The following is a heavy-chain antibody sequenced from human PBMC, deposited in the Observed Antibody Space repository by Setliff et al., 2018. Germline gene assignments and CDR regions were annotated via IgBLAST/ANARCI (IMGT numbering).Heavy chain of an antibody. V-gene: IGHV1-3*01. CDR3: ATHGGYYYDSSGSFGAY. Sequence: ASVKVSWKASGYTFTSYAMHWVRQAPGQRLEWMGWINAGNGNTKYSQKFQGRVTITRDTSASTAYMELSSLRSEDTAVYYCATHGGYYYDSSGSFGAYWGQGTLVTVSS. CDR2: INAGNGNT. J-gene: IGHJ4*02. D-gene: IGHD3-22*01. CDR1: GYTFTSYA.